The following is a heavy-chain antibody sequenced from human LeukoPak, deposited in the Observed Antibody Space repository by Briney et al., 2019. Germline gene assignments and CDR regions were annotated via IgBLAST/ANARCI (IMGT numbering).Heavy chain of an antibody. CDR3: ARSPRAWEPLDY. V-gene: IGHV3-9*01. CDR1: GFTFDDYA. Sequence: GRSLRLSCAASGFTFDDYAMHWVRQAPGKGLEWVSGISWNSGSIGYADSVKGRFTISRDNAKNSLYLQMNSLRAEDTAVYYCARSPRAWEPLDYWGQGTLVTVSS. J-gene: IGHJ4*02. D-gene: IGHD1-26*01. CDR2: ISWNSGSI.